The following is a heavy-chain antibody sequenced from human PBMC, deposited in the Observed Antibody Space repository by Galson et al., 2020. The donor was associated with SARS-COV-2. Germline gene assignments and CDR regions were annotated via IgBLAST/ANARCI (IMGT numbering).Heavy chain of an antibody. J-gene: IGHJ6*02. CDR2: INPNSGGT. Sequence: GESLKISCKASGYTFTGYYMHWVRQAPGQGLEWMGWINPNSGGTNYAQKFQGRVTMTRDTSISTAYMELSRLRSDDTAVYYCARESIAVAGYYYYGMDVWGQGTTVTVSS. V-gene: IGHV1-2*02. D-gene: IGHD6-19*01. CDR3: ARESIAVAGYYYYGMDV. CDR1: GYTFTGYY.